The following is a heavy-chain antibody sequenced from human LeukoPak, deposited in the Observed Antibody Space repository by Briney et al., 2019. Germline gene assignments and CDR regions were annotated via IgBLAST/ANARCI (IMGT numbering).Heavy chain of an antibody. CDR1: GFTFSSYA. V-gene: IGHV3-23*01. CDR2: ISGSGGST. J-gene: IGHJ4*02. CDR3: ARDLNRAFDY. D-gene: IGHD3-16*02. Sequence: GGSLRLSCAASGFTFSSYAMSWVRQAPGKGLEWVSAISGSGGSTYYADSVKGRFTISRDNSKNTLYLQMSNLRAEDTAIYYCARDLNRAFDYWGQGTLVTVSS.